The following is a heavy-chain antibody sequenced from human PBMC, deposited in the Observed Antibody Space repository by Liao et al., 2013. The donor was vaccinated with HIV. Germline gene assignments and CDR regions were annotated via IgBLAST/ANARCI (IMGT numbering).Heavy chain of an antibody. J-gene: IGHJ2*01. D-gene: IGHD1-14*01. CDR1: GGSIISYY. CDR2: IYTSGST. CDR3: ARDNPAQYWYFDL. V-gene: IGHV4-4*07. Sequence: QVQLQESGPGLVKPSETLSLTCTVSGGSIISYYWSWIRQPAGKGLEWIGRIYTSGSTNYNPSLKSRVTMSVDTSKNQFSLKLSSVTAADTAVYYCARDNPAQYWYFDLWAVAPWSLSPQ.